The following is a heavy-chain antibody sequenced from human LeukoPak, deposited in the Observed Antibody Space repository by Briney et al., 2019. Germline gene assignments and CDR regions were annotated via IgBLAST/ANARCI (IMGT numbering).Heavy chain of an antibody. CDR1: GGSISSYY. D-gene: IGHD5-24*01. J-gene: IGHJ4*02. CDR3: ARGGGYNSYLDY. V-gene: IGHV4-59*01. CDR2: IYYSGST. Sequence: PSETLSLTCTVSGGSISSYYRSWIRQPPGKGLEWIGYIYYSGSTNYNPSLKSRVTISVDTSKNQFSLKLSSVTAADTAVYYCARGGGYNSYLDYWGQGTLVTVPS.